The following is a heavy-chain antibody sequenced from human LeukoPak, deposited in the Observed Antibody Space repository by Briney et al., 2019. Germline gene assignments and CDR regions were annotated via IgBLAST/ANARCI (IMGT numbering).Heavy chain of an antibody. Sequence: GASVKVSCKASGYTFTNYGITWVRQAPGQGLEWMGWISTHNGDTNYAQNLQGRVTMTTDTSTSTAYMELRSLRSDDTPVYYCARGRGSTSRYWGQGTLLTVSS. CDR3: ARGRGSTSRY. V-gene: IGHV1-18*01. CDR1: GYTFTNYG. J-gene: IGHJ4*02. CDR2: ISTHNGDT. D-gene: IGHD5-12*01.